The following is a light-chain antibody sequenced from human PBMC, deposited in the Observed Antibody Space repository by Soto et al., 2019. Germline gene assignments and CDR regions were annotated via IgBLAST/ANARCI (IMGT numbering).Light chain of an antibody. CDR3: FSYTSSGTYV. CDR1: SSDVGNYKY. J-gene: IGLJ1*01. CDR2: EVS. Sequence: QSVLTQPASVSGSPGQWITISCTGTSSDVGNYKYVSWYQQHPGEAPKLMIYEVSNRPSGVSNRFSGSKSGNTASLTISGLQAEDETDYYCFSYTSSGTYVFGTGTKVTVL. V-gene: IGLV2-14*01.